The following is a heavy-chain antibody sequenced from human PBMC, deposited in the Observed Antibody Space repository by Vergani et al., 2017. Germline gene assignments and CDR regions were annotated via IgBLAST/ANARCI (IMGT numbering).Heavy chain of an antibody. D-gene: IGHD2-15*01. CDR3: ARDGGYCSAGSCPNWFDP. CDR2: ISAYNGNT. CDR1: GYTFTSYG. Sequence: QVQLVQSGAEVKKPGASVKVSCRASGYTFTSYGITWVRQAPGQGLEWMGWISAYNGNTNYAQKLQGRATMTTDTSTSTAYMELRSLRSDDTAVYYCARDGGYCSAGSCPNWFDPWGQGTLVTVSS. J-gene: IGHJ5*02. V-gene: IGHV1-18*04.